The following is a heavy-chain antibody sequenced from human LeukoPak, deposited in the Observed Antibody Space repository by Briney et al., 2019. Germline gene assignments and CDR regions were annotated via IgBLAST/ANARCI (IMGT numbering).Heavy chain of an antibody. V-gene: IGHV4-34*01. Sequence: SETLSLTCAVYGGSFSGSYWSWIRQPPGKGLEWIGEINHSGSTNYNPSLKSRVTISVDTSKNQFSLKLSSVTAADTAVYYCARGRAAAGGSGTNFDYWGQGTLVTVSS. CDR2: INHSGST. CDR1: GGSFSGSY. J-gene: IGHJ4*02. D-gene: IGHD6-13*01. CDR3: ARGRAAAGGSGTNFDY.